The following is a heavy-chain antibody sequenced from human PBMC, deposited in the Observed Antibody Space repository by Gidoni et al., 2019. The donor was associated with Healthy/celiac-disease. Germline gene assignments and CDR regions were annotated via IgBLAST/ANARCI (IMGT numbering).Heavy chain of an antibody. CDR1: GYTFTSYG. V-gene: IGHV1-18*04. D-gene: IGHD4-17*01. CDR3: ARARSLVGLLD. Sequence: VQLVQSGAEVKKPGASVKVPCRASGYTFTSYGLSWVRQAPGQGLEWMGWISAYIGNTNYAQKLQGIVTMTTDTSTSTAYMELRSLRSDDTAGYYCARARSLVGLLDWGQGTLVTVSS. J-gene: IGHJ4*02. CDR2: ISAYIGNT.